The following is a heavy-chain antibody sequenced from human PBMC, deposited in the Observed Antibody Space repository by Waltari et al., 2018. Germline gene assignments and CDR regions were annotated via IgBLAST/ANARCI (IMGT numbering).Heavy chain of an antibody. D-gene: IGHD3-16*02. CDR2: VFDSGST. Sequence: QVQLQESGPGLVKPSETLSLSCAVSGGPLKTSNSWNLVRQAPGKGLEWLGEVFDSGSTNDNVSLKSRLTISIDMPKNQFSLELTSVSASDTAIYYCGRSYVWGKYRRFDYWGQGIRVIVSS. J-gene: IGHJ4*02. CDR3: GRSYVWGKYRRFDY. CDR1: GGPLKTSNS. V-gene: IGHV4-4*02.